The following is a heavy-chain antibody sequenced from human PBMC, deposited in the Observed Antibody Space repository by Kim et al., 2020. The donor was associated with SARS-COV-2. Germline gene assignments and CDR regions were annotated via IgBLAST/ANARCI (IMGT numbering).Heavy chain of an antibody. CDR2: MSSSTNTI. Sequence: GGSLRLSCAAYGFTFSSHSMNWVRQAPGKGLEWLSYMSSSTNTIYYSDSVKGRFTISRDNAKNSLYLQMNSLRDEDTAVYYSALDTDWVFDYWGQGTRVTVSS. CDR3: ALDTDWVFDY. V-gene: IGHV3-48*02. CDR1: GFTFSSHS. D-gene: IGHD3-9*01. J-gene: IGHJ4*02.